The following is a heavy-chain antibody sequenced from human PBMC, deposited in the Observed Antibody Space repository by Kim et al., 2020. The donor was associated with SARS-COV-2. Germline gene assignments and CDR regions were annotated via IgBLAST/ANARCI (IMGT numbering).Heavy chain of an antibody. CDR2: ISSRGSPI. V-gene: IGHV3-11*01. CDR1: GFSFSDYY. Sequence: GGSLRLSCAASGFSFSDYYMSWIRQAPGRGLEWISYISSRGSPIYYADSVRGRFTISRDNANNALFLQMSSLRPEDTAVYYCARGRSSGGAYGGQGALV. J-gene: IGHJ4*02. D-gene: IGHD6-19*01. CDR3: ARGRSSGGAY.